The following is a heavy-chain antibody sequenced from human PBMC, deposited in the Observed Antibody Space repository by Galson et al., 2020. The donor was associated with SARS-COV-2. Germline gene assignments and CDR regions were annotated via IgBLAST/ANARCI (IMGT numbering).Heavy chain of an antibody. V-gene: IGHV3-30*04. CDR3: ARRGGPPAGKDNGFDP. Sequence: TGGSLRLSCAASGSTFSSYAMHWVRQAPGKGLEWVALIGNDGNTKFYADSVKGRFTISRDNSKSTLYLQMNSLRTEDTAVYYCARRGGPPAGKDNGFDPWGQGTLVTVSS. CDR2: IGNDGNTK. CDR1: GSTFSSYA. J-gene: IGHJ5*02. D-gene: IGHD6-13*01.